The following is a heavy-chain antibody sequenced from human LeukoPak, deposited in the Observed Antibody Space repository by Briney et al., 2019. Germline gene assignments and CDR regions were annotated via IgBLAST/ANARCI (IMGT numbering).Heavy chain of an antibody. Sequence: PGGSLRLSCAASGFTFSSYSRSWVRQAPGKGLEWVANIKQDGSEKYYVDSVKGRFTISRDNAKNSLYLQMNSLRAEDTAVYYCAYDSSGYYYPDYWGQGTLVTVSS. D-gene: IGHD3-22*01. V-gene: IGHV3-7*05. J-gene: IGHJ4*02. CDR1: GFTFSSYS. CDR2: IKQDGSEK. CDR3: AYDSSGYYYPDY.